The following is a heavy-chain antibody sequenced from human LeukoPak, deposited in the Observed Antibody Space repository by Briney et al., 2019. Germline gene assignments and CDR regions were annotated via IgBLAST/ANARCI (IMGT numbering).Heavy chain of an antibody. V-gene: IGHV5-51*01. CDR3: ARRSGARSAAVAADY. CDR1: GDSFTSYW. Sequence: GESLKISCNYSGDSFTSYWIGWGRHVPGKGVEWMGIVYPGDSDTRYSTSFQGEIIISADKSINTAYLQWSSLKASDTGIYYCARRSGARSAAVAADYWGQGTLVTVSS. CDR2: VYPGDSDT. D-gene: IGHD6-19*01. J-gene: IGHJ4*02.